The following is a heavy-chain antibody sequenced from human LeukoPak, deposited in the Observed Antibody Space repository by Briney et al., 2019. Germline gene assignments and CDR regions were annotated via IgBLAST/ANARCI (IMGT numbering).Heavy chain of an antibody. Sequence: GGSLRLSCAVSGFSVSGYWMTWVRQAPGKGLEWVANIKQDGSEKNYVDSVKGRFTISRDNAENSLFLQMNSLRVEDTAVYYCAKEWQGGIAAAGTRIEGDYWGQGTLVGVSS. CDR3: AKEWQGGIAAAGTRIEGDY. D-gene: IGHD6-13*01. V-gene: IGHV3-7*01. J-gene: IGHJ4*02. CDR1: GFSVSGYW. CDR2: IKQDGSEK.